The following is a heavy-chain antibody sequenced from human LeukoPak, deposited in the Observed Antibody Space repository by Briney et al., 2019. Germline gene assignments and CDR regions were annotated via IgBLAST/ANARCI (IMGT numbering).Heavy chain of an antibody. CDR3: TKDWSAAY. CDR1: GFTFTNYP. V-gene: IGHV3-23*01. CDR2: ISPDGSDT. Sequence: GGSLRLSCAASGFTFTNYPMTWVRQAPGKGLEWVSAISPDGSDTEYADSVKGRSTISRDNSKNTLFLQMNSLRVEDTAVYYCTKDWSAAYWGQGTLVTVSS. D-gene: IGHD2-15*01. J-gene: IGHJ4*02.